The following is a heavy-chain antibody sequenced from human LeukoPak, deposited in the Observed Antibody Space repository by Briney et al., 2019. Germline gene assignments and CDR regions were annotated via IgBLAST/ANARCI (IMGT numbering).Heavy chain of an antibody. CDR1: GGSISSYY. Sequence: ASETLSLTCTVSGGSISSYYWSWIRQPPGKGLEWIGYIYYSGSTNYNPSLKSRVTISVDTSKNQFSLKLSSVTAADTAVYYCASGYCSSTSCYPTRSGGYYMDVWGKGTTATISS. J-gene: IGHJ6*03. CDR2: IYYSGST. V-gene: IGHV4-59*01. D-gene: IGHD2-2*03. CDR3: ASGYCSSTSCYPTRSGGYYMDV.